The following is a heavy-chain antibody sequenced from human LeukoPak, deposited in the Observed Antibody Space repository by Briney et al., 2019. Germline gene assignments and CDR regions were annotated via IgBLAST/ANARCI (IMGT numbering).Heavy chain of an antibody. J-gene: IGHJ4*02. V-gene: IGHV3-7*01. CDR2: INGDGSRK. CDR3: ARDPPHRFTMIEKDS. Sequence: HAGGPLRLSCAASGFTFTTYWMAWVRQAPEKGLEWVANINGDGSRKNYLDSVKGRFTISRDNSKNSVSLQMSSLRAEDTAVYYCARDPPHRFTMIEKDSWGQGTLVTVSS. D-gene: IGHD3-22*01. CDR1: GFTFTTYW.